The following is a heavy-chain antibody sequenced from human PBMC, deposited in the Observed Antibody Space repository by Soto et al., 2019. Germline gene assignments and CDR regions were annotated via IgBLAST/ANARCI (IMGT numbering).Heavy chain of an antibody. V-gene: IGHV3-23*01. D-gene: IGHD1-1*01. J-gene: IGHJ4*02. CDR3: AKVERMTAATHLN. CDR1: GFTFSSYA. Sequence: GGSLRLSCAASGFTFSSYAMSWVRQAPGKGLEWVSGISLSNSDTYYADSVKGRFTISRDNAKNTLYLQMSSLRAEDTAVYYCAKVERMTAATHLNWGQGTLVTVSS. CDR2: ISLSNSDT.